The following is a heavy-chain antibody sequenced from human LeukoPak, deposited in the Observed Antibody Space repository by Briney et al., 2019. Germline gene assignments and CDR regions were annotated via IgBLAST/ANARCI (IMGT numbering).Heavy chain of an antibody. CDR2: INHSGST. CDR1: GGSFSGYY. J-gene: IGHJ5*02. D-gene: IGHD6-19*01. V-gene: IGHV4-34*01. Sequence: PSETLSLTCAVYGGSFSGYYWSWIRQPPGKGLEWIGEINHSGSTNYNPSLKSRVTISVDTSKNQFSLKLSSVTAADTAVYYCARGRFRQWLVPTFDPWGQGTLVTVSS. CDR3: ARGRFRQWLVPTFDP.